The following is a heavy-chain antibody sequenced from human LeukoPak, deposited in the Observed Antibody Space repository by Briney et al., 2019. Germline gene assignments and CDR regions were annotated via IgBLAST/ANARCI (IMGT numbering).Heavy chain of an antibody. D-gene: IGHD5-18*01. V-gene: IGHV3-21*01. CDR3: AREGIQLWLSPYMDV. CDR2: ITSGSSYI. J-gene: IGHJ6*03. CDR1: GFTFSSYN. Sequence: GGSLRLSCAASGFTFSSYNMNWVRQAPGKGLEWVSSITSGSSYIYYADSVKGRFTISRDNAKNSLDLQMNSLRAEDTAVYYCAREGIQLWLSPYMDVWGKGTTVTVSS.